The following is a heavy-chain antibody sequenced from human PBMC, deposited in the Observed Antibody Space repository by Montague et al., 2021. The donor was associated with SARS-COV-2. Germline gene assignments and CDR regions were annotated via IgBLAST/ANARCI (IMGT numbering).Heavy chain of an antibody. J-gene: IGHJ5*02. D-gene: IGHD3-9*01. CDR2: VHNTGNS. Sequence: SETLSLTCTVSGASISLNSHSWGWLRQPPGRGLEWITTVHNTGNSYHNSSLRSRVTITRDTSRRQVSLRLNSMTTADTAVYYCARLPTGFPNWFDTWGQGILVTVSS. CDR1: GASISLNSHS. V-gene: IGHV4-39*01. CDR3: ARLPTGFPNWFDT.